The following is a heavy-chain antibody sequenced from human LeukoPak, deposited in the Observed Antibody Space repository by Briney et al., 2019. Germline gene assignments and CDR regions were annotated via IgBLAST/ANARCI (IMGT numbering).Heavy chain of an antibody. D-gene: IGHD6-13*01. V-gene: IGHV4-34*01. CDR1: GGSFSGYY. Sequence: PSETLSLTCAVYGGSFSGYYWSWIRQPPGKGLEWIASVHYTGTTFYNPSLKSRVTISVDTSNDHFSLKLSSVTAADTAVYYCARDLPYIAAAGMANWFDPWGQGTLVTVSS. J-gene: IGHJ5*02. CDR2: VHYTGTT. CDR3: ARDLPYIAAAGMANWFDP.